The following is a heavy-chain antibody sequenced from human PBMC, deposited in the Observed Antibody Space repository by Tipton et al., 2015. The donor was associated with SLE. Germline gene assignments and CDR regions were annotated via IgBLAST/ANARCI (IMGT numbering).Heavy chain of an antibody. CDR2: MYTSGST. D-gene: IGHD3-3*01. CDR3: AREDIWSGYSFFES. Sequence: TLSLTCTVSGGSISYDNWSWIRQPPGKGLEWIGYMYTSGSTNYNPSLKSRVTISVDTSKNEVSLKLNSVTAADTAMYYCAREDIWSGYSFFESWGQGTLVTVSS. J-gene: IGHJ4*02. CDR1: GGSISYDN. V-gene: IGHV4-4*08.